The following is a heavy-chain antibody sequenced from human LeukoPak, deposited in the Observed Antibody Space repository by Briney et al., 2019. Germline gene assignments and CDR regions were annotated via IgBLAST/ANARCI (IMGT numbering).Heavy chain of an antibody. CDR2: ISAYNGNT. J-gene: IGHJ5*02. V-gene: IGHV1-18*01. Sequence: ASVKVSCKASGYTFTSYGISWVRQAPGQGLEWMGWISAYNGNTNYAQKFQGRVTMTTDTSTSTAYMELRSLRSDDTAVYYCARDRASSPPTNWFDPWGQGTLVTVSS. CDR1: GYTFTSYG. D-gene: IGHD6-13*01. CDR3: ARDRASSPPTNWFDP.